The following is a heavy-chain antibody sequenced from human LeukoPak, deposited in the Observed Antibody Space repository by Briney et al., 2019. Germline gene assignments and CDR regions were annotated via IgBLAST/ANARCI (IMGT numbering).Heavy chain of an antibody. CDR3: ARDESVRADGYQSY. J-gene: IGHJ4*02. D-gene: IGHD3-22*01. Sequence: GASVKVSCKASRYTFTGYYMHWVRQAPGQGLEWMGWINPNSGGTNYAQKFQGRVTMTRDTSISTAYMELSRLRSDDTAVYYCARDESVRADGYQSYWGQGTLVTVSS. CDR1: RYTFTGYY. V-gene: IGHV1-2*02. CDR2: INPNSGGT.